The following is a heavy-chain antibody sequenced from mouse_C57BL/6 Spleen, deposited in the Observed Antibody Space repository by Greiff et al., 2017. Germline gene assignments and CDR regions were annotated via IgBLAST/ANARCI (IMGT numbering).Heavy chain of an antibody. D-gene: IGHD1-1*01. CDR3: ARSGYYGSSLYAMDY. CDR1: GYAFTNYL. Sequence: QVQLQQSGAELVRPGTSVKVSCKASGYAFTNYLIAWVKQRPGQGLEWIGVINPGSGGTNYNEKFKGKATLTADKSSSTAYMQLSSLTSEDSAVYFCARSGYYGSSLYAMDYWGQGTSVTVSS. CDR2: INPGSGGT. J-gene: IGHJ4*01. V-gene: IGHV1-54*01.